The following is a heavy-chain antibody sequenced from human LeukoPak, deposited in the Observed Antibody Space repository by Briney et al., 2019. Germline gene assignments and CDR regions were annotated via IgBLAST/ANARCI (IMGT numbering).Heavy chain of an antibody. D-gene: IGHD3-10*01. V-gene: IGHV3-11*04. Sequence: GGSLRLSCAASGFTFSDYYMSWIRQAPGKGLEWVSYISSSGSTIYYADSVKGRFTISRDNAKNSLYLQMNSLRAEDTAVYHCARDHGAHYYYYYYMDVWGKGTTVTVSS. CDR1: GFTFSDYY. CDR3: ARDHGAHYYYYYYMDV. CDR2: ISSSGSTI. J-gene: IGHJ6*03.